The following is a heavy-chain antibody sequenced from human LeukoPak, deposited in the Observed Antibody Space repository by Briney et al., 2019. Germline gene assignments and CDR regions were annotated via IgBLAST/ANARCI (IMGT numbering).Heavy chain of an antibody. CDR1: GFTFSSYG. Sequence: SGGSLRLSCAASGFTFSSYGMTWVRQAPGKGLEWVSTIGDTGTPTYYADSVKGRFTVSRDNSKNTLYLQMNSLRAEDTAVYYCAKGRSYVDYWGQGTLVTVSS. CDR2: IGDTGTPT. J-gene: IGHJ4*02. V-gene: IGHV3-23*01. CDR3: AKGRSYVDY.